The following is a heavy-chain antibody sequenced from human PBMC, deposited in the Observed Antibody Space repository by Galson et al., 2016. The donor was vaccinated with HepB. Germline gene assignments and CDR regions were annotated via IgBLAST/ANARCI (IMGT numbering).Heavy chain of an antibody. CDR2: ISPNSGGT. CDR3: AREAAPGDDYSLAY. J-gene: IGHJ4*02. V-gene: IGHV1-2*02. CDR1: KYTFTVYY. D-gene: IGHD4-11*01. Sequence: SVKVSCKASKYTFTVYYIHWVRQAPGQGLEWMGGISPNSGGTNYAQKFQGRVTRTRDTSITTAYMELSSLRSDDTAVYYCAREAAPGDDYSLAYWGQGTLVTVSS.